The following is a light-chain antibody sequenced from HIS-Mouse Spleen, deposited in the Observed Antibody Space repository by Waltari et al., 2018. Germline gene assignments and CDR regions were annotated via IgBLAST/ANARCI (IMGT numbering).Light chain of an antibody. CDR1: TSHVGSYNL. Sequence: QSALTQPASVSGSPGQSITISCTGTTSHVGSYNLFSWYQQHPAKAPKLMIYEGSKRPSGVSNRFSGSKSGNTASLTISGLQAEDEADYYCCSYAGSSTVVFGGGTKLTVL. V-gene: IGLV2-23*01. CDR3: CSYAGSSTVV. CDR2: EGS. J-gene: IGLJ2*01.